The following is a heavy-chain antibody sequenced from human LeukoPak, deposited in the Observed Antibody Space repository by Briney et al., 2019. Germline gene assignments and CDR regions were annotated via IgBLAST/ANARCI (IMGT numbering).Heavy chain of an antibody. Sequence: SETLSLTCAVYGGSFSGYYWSWIRQPPGKGLEWIGEINHSGSTNYNPSLKSRVTISVDTSKNQFSLKLSSVTAADTAVYYCAEWFYDDWGQGTLVTVSS. CDR2: INHSGST. J-gene: IGHJ4*02. V-gene: IGHV4-34*01. CDR3: AEWFYDD. D-gene: IGHD3-3*01. CDR1: GGSFSGYY.